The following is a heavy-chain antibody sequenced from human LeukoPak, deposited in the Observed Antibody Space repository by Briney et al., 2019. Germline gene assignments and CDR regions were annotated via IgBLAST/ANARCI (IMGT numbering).Heavy chain of an antibody. D-gene: IGHD6-25*01. V-gene: IGHV4-39*01. J-gene: IGHJ3*02. CDR3: ARHVRRLNDAFDI. CDR2: IYYTGTT. Sequence: PSETLSLTCTVSGGSISTSSYYWGWIHQSPAKGLEWIGSIYYTGTTYYNLSLRSRLTISVNTSKNQFSLNLTSVTAADTAINYCARHVRRLNDAFDIWGQGTMVTVSS. CDR1: GGSISTSSYY.